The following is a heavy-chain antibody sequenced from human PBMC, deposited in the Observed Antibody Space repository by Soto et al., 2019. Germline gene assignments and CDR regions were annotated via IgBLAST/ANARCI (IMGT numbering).Heavy chain of an antibody. Sequence: QVQLVQSGAEVQKPGSSVKVSCKASGGTFSSYAISWVRQAPGQGLEWMGGIIPIFGTANYAQKLQGRVTMPADESTSTAYMELSSLRSEDTAVYYCARGYGAYEFGGWFDPWGQGTLVTVSS. CDR2: IIPIFGTA. D-gene: IGHD4-17*01. CDR3: ARGYGAYEFGGWFDP. V-gene: IGHV1-69*01. CDR1: GGTFSSYA. J-gene: IGHJ5*02.